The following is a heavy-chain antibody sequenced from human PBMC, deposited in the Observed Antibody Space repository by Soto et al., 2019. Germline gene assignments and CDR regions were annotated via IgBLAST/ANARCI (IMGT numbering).Heavy chain of an antibody. Sequence: ITLQESGPTLVKPTQTLTLTCTFSGFSLTTSAVAVGWIRQPPGKALEWLAIVYGSDDKFYSPSLKSRLTIIKDNSKNQVILTLTDMDPVDTATYFCVRRNDPYYFDHWGQGTLVSVSS. CDR1: GFSLTTSAVA. V-gene: IGHV2-5*01. D-gene: IGHD1-1*01. CDR2: VYGSDDK. J-gene: IGHJ4*02. CDR3: VRRNDPYYFDH.